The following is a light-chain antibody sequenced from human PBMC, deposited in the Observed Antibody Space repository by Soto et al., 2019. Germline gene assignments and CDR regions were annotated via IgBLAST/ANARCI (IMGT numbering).Light chain of an antibody. V-gene: IGLV1-40*01. CDR1: SSNIGAGYD. CDR3: QSYDTSLSVFYV. J-gene: IGLJ1*01. CDR2: GNS. Sequence: QSVLTQPPSVSGAPGQTVTISCTGSSSNIGAGYDVYWYQQVPGTAPKLLIYGNSNRPSGVPDRFSGSKSGTSASLAITGLQAEDEADYYCQSYDTSLSVFYVFGTGTKLTVL.